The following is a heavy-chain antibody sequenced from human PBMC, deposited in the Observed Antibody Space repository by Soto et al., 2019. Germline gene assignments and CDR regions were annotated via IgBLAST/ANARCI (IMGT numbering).Heavy chain of an antibody. J-gene: IGHJ4*02. CDR1: GGSISSINW. CDR2: IYHSGST. V-gene: IGHV4-4*02. Sequence: QVQLQESGPGLLKPSGTLSLTCAVSGGSISSINWWSWVRQPPAKGLEWIGEIYHSGSTNYNPSLTSRVTISVDKSKNQFSLKLSSVTAADTAVYYCARRLGNPTVTNFDYWGQGTLVTVSS. D-gene: IGHD4-17*01. CDR3: ARRLGNPTVTNFDY.